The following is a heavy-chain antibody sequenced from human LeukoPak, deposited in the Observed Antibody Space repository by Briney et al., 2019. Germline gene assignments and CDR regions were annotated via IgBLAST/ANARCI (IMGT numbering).Heavy chain of an antibody. V-gene: IGHV3-7*03. J-gene: IGHJ4*02. D-gene: IGHD3-9*01. CDR2: IKQDGSEK. Sequence: GGSLRLSCAASGFTFSSYAMHWVRQAPGKGLEWVANIKQDGSEKYYVDSVKGRFTISRDNAKNSLYLQMNSLRAEDTAVYYCAREKPKYDILTEYQDYWGQGTLVTVSS. CDR1: GFTFSSYA. CDR3: AREKPKYDILTEYQDY.